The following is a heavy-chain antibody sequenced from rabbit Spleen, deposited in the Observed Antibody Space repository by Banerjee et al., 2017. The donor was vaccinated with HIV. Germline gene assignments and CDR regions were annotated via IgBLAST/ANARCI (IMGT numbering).Heavy chain of an antibody. CDR3: ARDTSSSFSSYGMDL. Sequence: QEQLVEYGGDLVQPGGPLTLTCTASGFSFSSSYYMCWVRQAPGKGLEWIACINAGTSGFTYHASWARGRFTISKTSSTTVTLQMTSLTAADTATYFCARDTSSSFSSYGMDLWGQGTLVTVS. CDR1: GFSFSSSYY. CDR2: INAGTSGFT. J-gene: IGHJ6*01. D-gene: IGHD1-1*01. V-gene: IGHV1S45*01.